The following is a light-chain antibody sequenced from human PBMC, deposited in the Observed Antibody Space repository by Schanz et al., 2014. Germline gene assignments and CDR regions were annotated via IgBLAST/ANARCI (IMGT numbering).Light chain of an antibody. J-gene: IGLJ3*02. V-gene: IGLV2-14*03. CDR2: DVS. Sequence: QSALTQPASVSGSPGQSITISCTGTSSDVGGYKYVSWYQQHPGKAPKLMIYDVSDRPSGVSNRFSGSKSGNTASLTISGLQAEDEADYYCSSYTTTTWRVFVGGTKLTLL. CDR3: SSYTTTTWRV. CDR1: SSDVGGYKY.